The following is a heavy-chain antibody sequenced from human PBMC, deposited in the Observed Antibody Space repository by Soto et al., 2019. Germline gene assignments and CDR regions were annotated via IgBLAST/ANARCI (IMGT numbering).Heavy chain of an antibody. Sequence: ASVKVSCKASGYTFTSYGISWVRHAPGQGLEWMGWINSYNGNTNYAQKLQGRVTMTTDTSTSTAYMELRSLRSDDTAVYYCAREPVAGIWFDPWGQGTLVTVSS. V-gene: IGHV1-18*01. D-gene: IGHD6-19*01. J-gene: IGHJ5*02. CDR2: INSYNGNT. CDR1: GYTFTSYG. CDR3: AREPVAGIWFDP.